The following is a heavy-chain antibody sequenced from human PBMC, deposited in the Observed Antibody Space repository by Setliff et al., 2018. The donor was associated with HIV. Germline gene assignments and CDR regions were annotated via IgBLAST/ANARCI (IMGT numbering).Heavy chain of an antibody. CDR2: ITVYNDNK. J-gene: IGHJ4*02. Sequence: ASVKVSCKASGYIFSSYGISWVRQAPGQGLEWMGWITVYNDNKNYAQKLQGRVTMTTDTSSSTAYMELRSLGSDDTAVYYCARDYGGSLSAFDYWGQGTLVTVSS. CDR3: ARDYGGSLSAFDY. CDR1: GYIFSSYG. V-gene: IGHV1-18*01. D-gene: IGHD1-26*01.